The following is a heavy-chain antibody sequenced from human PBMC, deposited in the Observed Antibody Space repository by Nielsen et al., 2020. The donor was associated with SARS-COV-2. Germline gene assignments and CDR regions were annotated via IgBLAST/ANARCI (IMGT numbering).Heavy chain of an antibody. CDR1: GGSISSSNW. D-gene: IGHD2/OR15-2a*01. CDR2: IYHSGST. V-gene: IGHV4-4*02. Sequence: SETLSLTCAVSGGSISSSNWWSWVRQPPGKGLEWIGEIYHSGSTNYNPSLKSRVTISVDTSKNQFSLKLSSVTAADTAVYYCARVDYILDWFDPWGQGTLVTVSS. CDR3: ARVDYILDWFDP. J-gene: IGHJ5*02.